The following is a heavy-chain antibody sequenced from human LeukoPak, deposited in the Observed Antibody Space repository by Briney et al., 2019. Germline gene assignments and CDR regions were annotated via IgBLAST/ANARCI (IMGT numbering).Heavy chain of an antibody. CDR3: ARGRGSS. J-gene: IGHJ5*02. Sequence: PGGSLRLSCAASGFTFSSYVMSWVRQAPGKGLAWVSGITNSGGSTNYADSVKGRFTISRDNAKNSLYLQMNSLRDEDTAIYYCARGRGSSWGQGTLVTVSS. D-gene: IGHD2-21*01. V-gene: IGHV3-23*01. CDR1: GFTFSSYV. CDR2: ITNSGGST.